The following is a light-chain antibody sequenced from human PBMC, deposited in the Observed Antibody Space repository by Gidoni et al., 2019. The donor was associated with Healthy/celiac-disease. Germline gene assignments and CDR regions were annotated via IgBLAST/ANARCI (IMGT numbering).Light chain of an antibody. V-gene: IGKV1-39*01. J-gene: IGKJ5*01. CDR2: AAS. CDR3: QQSYSPPPLT. Sequence: DIQMTQYPPSLSASVGDRVPITCRASQSIISYLNWYQQKPGKAPKLLIYAASSLESWVPSRVSGSGSGTDFTLTIISLQPEDVATYYCQQSYSPPPLTFGQGTSLEIK. CDR1: QSIISY.